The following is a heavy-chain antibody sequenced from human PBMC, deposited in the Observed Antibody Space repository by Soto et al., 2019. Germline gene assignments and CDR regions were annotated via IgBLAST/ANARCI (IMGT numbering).Heavy chain of an antibody. CDR2: INHSGST. J-gene: IGHJ5*02. Sequence: SETLPLTCAVYGGSFSGYYWSWIRQPPGKGLEWIGEINHSGSTNYNPSLKSRVTISVDTSKNKFSLKLSSVTAADTAVYYCAREFAVTSFGVVIRGRNWFDPWGQGTLVTVSS. V-gene: IGHV4-34*01. CDR3: AREFAVTSFGVVIRGRNWFDP. D-gene: IGHD3-3*01. CDR1: GGSFSGYY.